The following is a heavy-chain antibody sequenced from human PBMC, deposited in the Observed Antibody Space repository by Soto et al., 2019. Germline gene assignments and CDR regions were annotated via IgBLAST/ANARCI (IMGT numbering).Heavy chain of an antibody. D-gene: IGHD3-16*02. CDR2: IDHTGNT. J-gene: IGHJ6*02. V-gene: IGHV4-34*01. CDR3: ARAPTPYRYETNRRPGDSDLHA. Sequence: SETLSLTCAVYGGSFSNYRWSWIRQPPGKCLEWIGDIDHTGNTTYSPSLKGRVTISVDTPKNQFSLNLRSVTAADTGLYYCARAPTPYRYETNRRPGDSDLHAWDQGTRVTVSS. CDR1: GGSFSNYR.